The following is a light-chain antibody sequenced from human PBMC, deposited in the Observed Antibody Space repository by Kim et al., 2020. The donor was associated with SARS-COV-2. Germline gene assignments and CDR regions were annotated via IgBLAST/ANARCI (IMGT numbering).Light chain of an antibody. J-gene: IGLJ2*01. CDR3: CSYAGGYTQVA. CDR2: DVS. CDR1: SSYVGGYNY. V-gene: IGLV2-11*01. Sequence: QSVTISCTGSSSYVGGYNYVSWYQQYPGKAPKLMIYDVSRRPSGVPDRFSGSKSGNAASLTISGLQAEDEADYYCCSYAGGYTQVAFGGGTKVTVL.